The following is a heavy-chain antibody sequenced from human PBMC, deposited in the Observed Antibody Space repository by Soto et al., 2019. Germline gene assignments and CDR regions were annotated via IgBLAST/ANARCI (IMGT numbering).Heavy chain of an antibody. D-gene: IGHD1-26*01. CDR1: GGSIRSYY. CDR2: IFFTGST. Sequence: SETLSLTCAVSGGSIRSYYWNWIRQPPGKGLEWIGYIFFTGSTNYNPSLRSRVTISVDMSKNQFSLQLNSVTAADTAIYYCARDEETGSYYPFKYWGQGTPVPVSS. CDR3: ARDEETGSYYPFKY. V-gene: IGHV4-59*01. J-gene: IGHJ4*02.